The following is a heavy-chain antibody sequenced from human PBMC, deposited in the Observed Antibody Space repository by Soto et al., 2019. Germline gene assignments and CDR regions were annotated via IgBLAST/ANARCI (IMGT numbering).Heavy chain of an antibody. CDR3: AKALGSSSWFYFDY. D-gene: IGHD6-13*01. J-gene: IGHJ4*02. CDR2: ISGSGGST. Sequence: GGSLRLSCAASGFTFSSYAMSWVRQAPGKGLEWVSAISGSGGSTYYADSVQGRFTISRDNSKNTLYLQMNSLRAEDTAAYYCAKALGSSSWFYFDYWGQGPLVTVSS. V-gene: IGHV3-23*01. CDR1: GFTFSSYA.